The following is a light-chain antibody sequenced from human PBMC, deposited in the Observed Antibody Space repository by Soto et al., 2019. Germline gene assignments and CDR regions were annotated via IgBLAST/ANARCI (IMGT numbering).Light chain of an antibody. CDR1: QSLRTW. J-gene: IGKJ3*01. CDR3: HQYTSYPFT. CDR2: DAS. V-gene: IGKV1-5*01. Sequence: DIQMTQSPSTLSASVGDRVTITCRASQSLRTWLAWYQQKPGKAPKLLIYDASSWESGFPSRFSGSGSGTEFTRTISSLQPDDFATYYCHQYTSYPFTFGPGTKVDIQ.